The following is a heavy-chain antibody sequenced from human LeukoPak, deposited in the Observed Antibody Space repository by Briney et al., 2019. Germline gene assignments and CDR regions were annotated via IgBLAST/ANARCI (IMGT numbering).Heavy chain of an antibody. CDR3: AKGNYGDYPGWGLED. CDR2: ISYDGSNK. D-gene: IGHD4-17*01. CDR1: GFTFSSYG. V-gene: IGHV3-30*18. J-gene: IGHJ4*02. Sequence: GRSQRLSCAASGFTFSSYGMHWVRQAPGKGLEWVAVISYDGSNKYYADSVKGRFTISRDNSKNTLYLQMNSLRAEDTAVYYCAKGNYGDYPGWGLEDWGQGTLVTVSS.